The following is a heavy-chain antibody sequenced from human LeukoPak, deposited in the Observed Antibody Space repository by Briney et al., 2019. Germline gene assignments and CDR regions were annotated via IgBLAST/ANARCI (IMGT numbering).Heavy chain of an antibody. J-gene: IGHJ4*02. CDR1: GYNFAGYW. CDR3: ARQRATSCYN. CDR2: IYPGDSDT. D-gene: IGHD2-2*02. V-gene: IGHV5-51*01. Sequence: PGESLKISCKGSGYNFAGYWIGWVRQMPGKGLEWMGIIYPGDSDTRYSPSFQGQVTMSADRSISTAYLQWSSLKASDTAMYYCARQRATSCYNWGQGTLVTVSS.